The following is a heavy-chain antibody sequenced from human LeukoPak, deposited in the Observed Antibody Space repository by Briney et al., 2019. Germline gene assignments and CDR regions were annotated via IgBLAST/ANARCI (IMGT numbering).Heavy chain of an antibody. D-gene: IGHD3-10*01. J-gene: IGHJ3*02. CDR1: GFNVTSSA. CDR2: IVVGSGNT. Sequence: SVKVSCKASGFNVTSSAVQWVRQARGRRLEWLGWIVVGSGNTNYAQKFQERVTITRDMSTSTAYMELSSLRSEDTAVYYCRMVRGVIILRDDAFDIWGQGTMVTVSS. CDR3: RMVRGVIILRDDAFDI. V-gene: IGHV1-58*01.